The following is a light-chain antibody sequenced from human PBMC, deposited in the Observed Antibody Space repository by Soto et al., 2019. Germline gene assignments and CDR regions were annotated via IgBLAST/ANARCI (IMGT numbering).Light chain of an antibody. Sequence: QSVLTQPPSVSGAPGERVTLSCTGSSSNIGAGYDVHSYQQLPGTAPKLLIYGNSNRPSGVPDRFSGSKSGTSASLAITGLQAEDEADYYCQSYDSSLSGYVFGTGTKLTVL. V-gene: IGLV1-40*01. CDR1: SSNIGAGYD. J-gene: IGLJ1*01. CDR3: QSYDSSLSGYV. CDR2: GNS.